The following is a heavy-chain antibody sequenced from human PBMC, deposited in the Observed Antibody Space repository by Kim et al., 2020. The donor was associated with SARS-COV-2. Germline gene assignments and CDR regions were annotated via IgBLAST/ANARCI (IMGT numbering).Heavy chain of an antibody. CDR3: ARVTGYYYYYMDV. Sequence: SETLSLTCAVYGGSFSGYYWSWIRQPPGKGLEWIGEINHSGSTNYNPSLKSRVTISVDTSKNQFSLKLSSVTAAGTAVYYCARVTGYYYYYMDVWGKGTTVTVSS. CDR1: GGSFSGYY. J-gene: IGHJ6*03. V-gene: IGHV4-34*01. CDR2: INHSGST.